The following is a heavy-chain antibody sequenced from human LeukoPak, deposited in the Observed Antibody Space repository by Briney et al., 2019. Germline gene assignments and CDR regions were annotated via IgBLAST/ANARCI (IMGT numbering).Heavy chain of an antibody. CDR1: GYTFTSYG. Sequence: ASVKVSCKASGYTFTSYGISWVRQAPGQGLEWMGWISAYNGNTNYAQKLQGRVTMTTDTSTSTAYMELRSLRSDDTAVYYCARAVLDFWSGYASLDYFGYWGQGTLVTVSS. D-gene: IGHD3-3*01. V-gene: IGHV1-18*01. J-gene: IGHJ4*02. CDR3: ARAVLDFWSGYASLDYFGY. CDR2: ISAYNGNT.